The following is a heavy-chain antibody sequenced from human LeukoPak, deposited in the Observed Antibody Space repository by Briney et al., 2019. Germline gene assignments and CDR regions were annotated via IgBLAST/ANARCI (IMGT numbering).Heavy chain of an antibody. Sequence: SETLSLTCTVSGASISTYYWSWIRQPPGKGLEWLGYIYFTGSTNYNPSLESRISISVDTSTKQFSLKLTSVTAADTAMYYCARHSTFFGVVIIKGRVRGPFDYWGQGTLVTVSS. V-gene: IGHV4-59*01. CDR2: IYFTGST. CDR1: GASISTYY. CDR3: ARHSTFFGVVIIKGRVRGPFDY. J-gene: IGHJ4*02. D-gene: IGHD3-3*01.